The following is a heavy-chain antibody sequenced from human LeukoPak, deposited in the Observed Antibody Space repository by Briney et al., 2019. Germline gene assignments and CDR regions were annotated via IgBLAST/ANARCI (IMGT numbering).Heavy chain of an antibody. CDR1: GYVFSNFFSSYG. V-gene: IGHV1-18*01. J-gene: IGHJ4*02. D-gene: IGHD3-22*01. CDR2: ISPYNGKT. Sequence: ALVKVSCKASGYVFSNFFSSYGITWVRQAPGQGLEWMGWISPYNGKTKFAQKFQGIVTMTTETSTSTAYMELRSLRSDDTAVYYCATTYYDSSGYYWDYWGQGTLVTVSS. CDR3: ATTYYDSSGYYWDY.